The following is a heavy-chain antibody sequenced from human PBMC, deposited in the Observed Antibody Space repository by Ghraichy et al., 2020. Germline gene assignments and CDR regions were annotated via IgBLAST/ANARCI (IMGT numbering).Heavy chain of an antibody. J-gene: IGHJ6*02. CDR1: GFTFSDHY. CDR3: TRRVIASTDGLDV. D-gene: IGHD2-21*01. V-gene: IGHV3-72*01. Sequence: GGSLRLSCAASGFTFSDHYMDWVRQAPGKGLEWVGRTRNKAYSYTTEYAASVKGRFTISRDDSQNSLYLQMNSLRTEDTAVYFCTRRVIASTDGLDVWGQGTTVTVSS. CDR2: TRNKAYSYTT.